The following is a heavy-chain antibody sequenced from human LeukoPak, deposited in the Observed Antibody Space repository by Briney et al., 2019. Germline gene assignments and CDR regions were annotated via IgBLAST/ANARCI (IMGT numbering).Heavy chain of an antibody. V-gene: IGHV3-74*01. CDR1: GFTFSSYW. Sequence: GGSLRLSCAASGFTFSSYWMHWVRQAPGKGLVWVSRINSEGSSTSYADSVKGRFTISRDNAKNTLYLQMNSLRAEDTAVYYCARDEIVVVPAAKHDAFDIWGQGTMVTVSS. CDR2: INSEGSST. J-gene: IGHJ3*02. CDR3: ARDEIVVVPAAKHDAFDI. D-gene: IGHD2-2*01.